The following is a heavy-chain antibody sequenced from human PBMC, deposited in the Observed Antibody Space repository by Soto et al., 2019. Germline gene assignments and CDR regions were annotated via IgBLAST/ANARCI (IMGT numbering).Heavy chain of an antibody. Sequence: QVQLQESGPGLVKPSETLSLTCTVSGGSISSYYWSWIRQPPGKGLEWIGYIYYSGSTNYNPSLKSRVPISVDTSKNQFSLKLSSVTAADTAVYYCARCSGGSCYTFDYWGQGTLVTVSS. CDR3: ARCSGGSCYTFDY. J-gene: IGHJ4*02. CDR2: IYYSGST. V-gene: IGHV4-59*08. CDR1: GGSISSYY. D-gene: IGHD2-15*01.